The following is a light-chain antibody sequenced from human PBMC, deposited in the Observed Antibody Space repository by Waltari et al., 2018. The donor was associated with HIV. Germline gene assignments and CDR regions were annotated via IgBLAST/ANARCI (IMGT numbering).Light chain of an antibody. CDR1: QSVLYHSNNKNY. J-gene: IGKJ4*01. CDR2: WAS. Sequence: DIVMTQSPDSLAVSLGERATINCKSSQSVLYHSNNKNYLAWYQQKPGQPPKLLIYWASTRESGVPDRFSGSGSATDFTLTISSLQAEDVAVYYCQQYYTTVTFGGGTKVEI. V-gene: IGKV4-1*01. CDR3: QQYYTTVT.